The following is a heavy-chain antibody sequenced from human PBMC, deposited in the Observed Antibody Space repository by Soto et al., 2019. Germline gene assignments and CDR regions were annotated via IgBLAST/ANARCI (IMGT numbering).Heavy chain of an antibody. CDR2: ISYDGSNK. J-gene: IGHJ5*02. V-gene: IGHV3-30*18. Sequence: QVQLVESGGGVVQPGRSLRLSCAASGFTFSSYAMHWVRQAPGKGLDWVAVISYDGSNKYYADSVKGRFTISRDNSKNTLYLQMNSLRAEDTAVYYCAKDPEPYGGYGWIDPWGQGTLVTVSS. CDR3: AKDPEPYGGYGWIDP. CDR1: GFTFSSYA. D-gene: IGHD5-12*01.